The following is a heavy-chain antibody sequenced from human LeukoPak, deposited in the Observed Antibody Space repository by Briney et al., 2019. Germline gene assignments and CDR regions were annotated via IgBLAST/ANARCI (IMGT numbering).Heavy chain of an antibody. CDR3: ASGQSYYDFWSGYLTV. Sequence: GASVKVSCKASGYTFTGYYMHWVRQAPGQGLEWMGWINPNSGGTNYAQKFQGRVTMTRDTSISTAYMELSRLRSDDTAVYYCASGQSYYDFWSGYLTVWGKGTTVTVSS. J-gene: IGHJ6*04. D-gene: IGHD3-3*01. V-gene: IGHV1-2*02. CDR2: INPNSGGT. CDR1: GYTFTGYY.